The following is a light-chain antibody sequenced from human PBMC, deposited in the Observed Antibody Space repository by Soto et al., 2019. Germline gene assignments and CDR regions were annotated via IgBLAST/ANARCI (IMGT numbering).Light chain of an antibody. V-gene: IGKV3-15*01. CDR1: QSVSNK. Sequence: ILMTQSPANLSVSPGERATLSCRASQSVSNKLAWYQQKPGQAPRLLIYDASTRATGIPARFSGSGSGTEFTLTISGLQSEDFAVYYCQQYNNWPPWTFGQGTKVEIK. CDR3: QQYNNWPPWT. J-gene: IGKJ1*01. CDR2: DAS.